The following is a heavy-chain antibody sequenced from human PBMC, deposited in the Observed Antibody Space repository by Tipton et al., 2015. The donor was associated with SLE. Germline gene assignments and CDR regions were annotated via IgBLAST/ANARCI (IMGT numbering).Heavy chain of an antibody. CDR3: ARAGRAWNLFDY. CDR1: GGSISSSSYY. D-gene: IGHD1-1*01. J-gene: IGHJ4*02. Sequence: TLSLTCTVSGGSISSSSYYWGWIRQPPGKGLEWIGSIYHSGSTYYNPSLKSRVTISVDTSKNQFSLKLSSVTAADTAGYYCARAGRAWNLFDYWGQGTLVTVSS. CDR2: IYHSGST. V-gene: IGHV4-39*07.